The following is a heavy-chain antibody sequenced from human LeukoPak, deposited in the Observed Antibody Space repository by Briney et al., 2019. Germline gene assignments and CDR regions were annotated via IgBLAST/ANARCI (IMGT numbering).Heavy chain of an antibody. V-gene: IGHV3-23*01. Sequence: GGSLRLSCAASGFTFSSCAMTWVRQAPGKGLEWVSGISSGGDNTYYADSVKGRFTISRDNSKNTVYLQIISPRADDTAVYHCAKEAGDGWSYFDFWGQGTLVTVSS. CDR2: ISSGGDNT. D-gene: IGHD6-19*01. J-gene: IGHJ4*02. CDR3: AKEAGDGWSYFDF. CDR1: GFTFSSCA.